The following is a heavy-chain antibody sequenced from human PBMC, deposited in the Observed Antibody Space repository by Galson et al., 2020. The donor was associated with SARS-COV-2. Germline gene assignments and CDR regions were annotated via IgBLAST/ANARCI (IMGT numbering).Heavy chain of an antibody. CDR3: ARTARLGATEFDN. D-gene: IGHD1-26*01. CDR1: GFSLTTYGMR. J-gene: IGHJ4*02. V-gene: IGHV2-70*04. Sequence: SGPTLVKPTQTLTLTCTFSGFSLTTYGMRVSWIRQHPGRALEWLARIDWDDDKFYSTSLKSRLTISKDISKNQIVLRVTNLDPLDTATYYCARTARLGATEFDNWGQGTLVTVSS. CDR2: IDWDDDK.